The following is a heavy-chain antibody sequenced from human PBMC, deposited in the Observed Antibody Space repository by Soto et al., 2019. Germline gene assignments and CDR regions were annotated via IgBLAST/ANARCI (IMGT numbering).Heavy chain of an antibody. J-gene: IGHJ3*02. CDR3: ARRVGRSFQRSVAFDI. CDR1: GGTFSSYD. CDR2: IIPIFGTA. Sequence: QVQLVQSGAEVKKPGSSLKVSCKASGGTFSSYDISWVRQAPGQGLEWMGGIIPIFGTANYAQKFQGRVTITADKSSSTAYMELSSLRSEDTAVYYCARRVGRSFQRSVAFDIWGPGTMVTVSS. V-gene: IGHV1-69*06. D-gene: IGHD1-26*01.